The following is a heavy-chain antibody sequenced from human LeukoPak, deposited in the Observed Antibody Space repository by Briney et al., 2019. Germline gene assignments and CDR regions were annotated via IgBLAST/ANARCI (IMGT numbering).Heavy chain of an antibody. CDR2: INHSGST. V-gene: IGHV4-34*01. Sequence: SETLSLTCAVYGGSFSGYYWSWIRQPPGKGLEWIGEINHSGSTNYNPSLKSRVTISVDTSKNQFSLKLSSVTAADTAVYYCARARRHFGQPKGVNWFDPWGQGTLVTVSS. D-gene: IGHD3-9*01. J-gene: IGHJ5*02. CDR3: ARARRHFGQPKGVNWFDP. CDR1: GGSFSGYY.